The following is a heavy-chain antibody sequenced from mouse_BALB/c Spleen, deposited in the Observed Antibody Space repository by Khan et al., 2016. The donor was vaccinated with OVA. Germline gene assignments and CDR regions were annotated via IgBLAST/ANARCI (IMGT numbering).Heavy chain of an antibody. J-gene: IGHJ3*01. V-gene: IGHV1-26*01. CDR1: GYSFTAYY. CDR3: AREYDFFAC. CDR2: INPNTDNT. Sequence: EVQLQQSGPDLVQTGASVKISCKASGYSFTAYYMNWVKLSHGKSLECIGRINPNTDNTNYTQKFTGKAISTVDTSSSTAYMELRSLTSEDSAVEFCAREYDFFACWGQGTLVTVSA. D-gene: IGHD2-14*01.